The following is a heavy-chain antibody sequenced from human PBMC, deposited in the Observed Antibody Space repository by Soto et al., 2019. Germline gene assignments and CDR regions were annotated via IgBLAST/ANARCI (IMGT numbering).Heavy chain of an antibody. J-gene: IGHJ5*02. CDR3: APRPVAAAENWFDP. Sequence: QITLKESGPTLVKPTETLTLTCTFSGFSLTTSGVGVGWIRQPPGKALEWLALIYWDDDKLYSPSLKSRLSITKDISKKQVVLTMTNMDPVDTGTYYCAPRPVAAAENWFDPWGQGTLVTVSS. CDR1: GFSLTTSGVG. V-gene: IGHV2-5*02. D-gene: IGHD6-13*01. CDR2: IYWDDDK.